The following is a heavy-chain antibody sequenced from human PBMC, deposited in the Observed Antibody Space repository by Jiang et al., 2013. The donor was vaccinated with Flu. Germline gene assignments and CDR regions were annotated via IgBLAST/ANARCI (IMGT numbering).Heavy chain of an antibody. CDR2: ISTISGTA. CDR3: ARSSGSSWDHYQYGMFV. V-gene: IGHV1-69*01. CDR1: GGTFRSYS. Sequence: VQLVESGAEVKKPGSSVKVSCKSSGGTFRSYSFSWVRQAPGKGLEWMGGISTISGTADYAQTFQDRVTIQADEATRTVYMEVSSLRSDDTAVYYCARSSGSSWDHYQYGMFVWGQGTTVTVPS. J-gene: IGHJ6*02. D-gene: IGHD3-10*01.